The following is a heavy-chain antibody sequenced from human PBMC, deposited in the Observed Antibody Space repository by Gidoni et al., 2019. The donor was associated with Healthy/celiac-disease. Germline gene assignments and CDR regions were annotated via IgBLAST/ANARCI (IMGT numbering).Heavy chain of an antibody. J-gene: IGHJ6*02. D-gene: IGHD2-2*01. CDR3: ASRCSITSCPGDYYYGMDV. CDR2: ISISSSYT. V-gene: IGHV3-21*01. CDR1: GFTFSSYS. Sequence: EVQLVASGGGLVKPGGSLRLSCAASGFTFSSYSMNWVRQAHGKGLDAGSFISISSSYTYYADSLKRRFTIPRDNAKNSLYLQMNSLRAEDTAVYYCASRCSITSCPGDYYYGMDVWGQGTTVTVSS.